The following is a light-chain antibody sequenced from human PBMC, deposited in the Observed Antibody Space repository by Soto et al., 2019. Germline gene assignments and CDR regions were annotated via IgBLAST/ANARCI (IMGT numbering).Light chain of an antibody. J-gene: IGKJ1*01. V-gene: IGKV1-39*01. Sequence: DIRLTQSPSSLSASGGDRVTITCQASQRISTFLNWYRQKPGKATEILIYGTSNLQTGTPSRFSGSGSGTDFTLTVSGLQPEDSATYYCQQSFTSPWTFGQGTKVEFK. CDR1: QRISTF. CDR3: QQSFTSPWT. CDR2: GTS.